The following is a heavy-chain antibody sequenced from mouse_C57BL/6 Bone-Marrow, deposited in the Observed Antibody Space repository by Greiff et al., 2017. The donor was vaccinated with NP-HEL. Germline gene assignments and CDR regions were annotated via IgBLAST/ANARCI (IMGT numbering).Heavy chain of an antibody. V-gene: IGHV6-6*01. CDR2: IRHKANNHAS. J-gene: IGHJ3*01. D-gene: IGHD2-4*01. Sequence: EVKVEESGGGLVQPGGSMKLSCAASGFTFSDAWMDWVRQSPEQGLEWIAEIRHKANNHASYYAVSVKGRFTISRDDSKSSVYLQMNSLRAEDTGIYYCTVYYDYDWLAYWGQGTLVTVSA. CDR3: TVYYDYDWLAY. CDR1: GFTFSDAW.